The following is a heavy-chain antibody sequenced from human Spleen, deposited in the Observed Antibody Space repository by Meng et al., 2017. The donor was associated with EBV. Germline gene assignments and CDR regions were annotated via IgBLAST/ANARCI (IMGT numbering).Heavy chain of an antibody. CDR3: ATGGGFDY. CDR1: GGSISVNNFY. Sequence: LQLQAAGPGLLKPSETLSLTCTVSGGSISVNNFYGVCLRQPPGKGLELIVSIYYSGTTYYNPSLKSRVTISVDTYKNQFSLKLSSVTAADTAVYYCATGGGFDYWGQGTLVTVSS. V-gene: IGHV4-39*01. J-gene: IGHJ4*02. D-gene: IGHD3-16*01. CDR2: IYYSGTT.